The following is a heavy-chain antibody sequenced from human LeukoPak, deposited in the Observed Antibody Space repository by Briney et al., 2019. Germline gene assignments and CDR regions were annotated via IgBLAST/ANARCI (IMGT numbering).Heavy chain of an antibody. CDR3: AKDFIAMVGYMDV. V-gene: IGHV3-74*01. D-gene: IGHD6-19*01. CDR2: INSDGSST. CDR1: GFTFSSYW. Sequence: QPGGSLRLSCAASGFTFSSYWMHWVRQAPGKGLVWVSRINSDGSSTSYADSVKGRFTISRDNAKNTLYLQMTSLRAEDTAMYYCAKDFIAMVGYMDVWGKGTTVTVSS. J-gene: IGHJ6*03.